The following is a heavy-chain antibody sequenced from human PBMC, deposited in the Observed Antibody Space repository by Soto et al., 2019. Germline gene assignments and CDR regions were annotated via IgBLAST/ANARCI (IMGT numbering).Heavy chain of an antibody. J-gene: IGHJ5*02. CDR3: TTDSLVLRFLEWAFDP. Sequence: EVQLVESGGGLVKPGGSLRLSCAASGFTFSNAWMSWVRQAPGKGLEWVGRIKSKTDGGTTDYAAPMKGRFTISRDDSKNTLYLQMNSLKTEATAVYYCTTDSLVLRFLEWAFDPWGQGTLVTVSS. D-gene: IGHD3-3*01. V-gene: IGHV3-15*01. CDR1: GFTFSNAW. CDR2: IKSKTDGGTT.